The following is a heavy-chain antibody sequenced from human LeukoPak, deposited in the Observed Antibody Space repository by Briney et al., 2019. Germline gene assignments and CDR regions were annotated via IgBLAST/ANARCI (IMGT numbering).Heavy chain of an antibody. D-gene: IGHD3-22*01. J-gene: IGHJ4*02. CDR1: GYTFTIYA. CDR3: ARGHGFTMILVANDGYYFDY. CDR2: ISPYNGNT. V-gene: IGHV1-18*01. Sequence: GASVTVSCKASGYTFTIYAISWVRQAPGQGREWMGWISPYNGNTKYAENLQGRVTMTTDTSTSTAYMELRSLRSDDTAVYYCARGHGFTMILVANDGYYFDYWGQGTLVTVSS.